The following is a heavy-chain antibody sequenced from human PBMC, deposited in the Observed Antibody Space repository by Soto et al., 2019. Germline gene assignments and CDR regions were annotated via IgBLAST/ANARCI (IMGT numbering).Heavy chain of an antibody. CDR1: GFSLSTSGVG. CDR2: IYWDDSK. J-gene: IGHJ4*02. CDR3: AHRGPEDWPLDY. Sequence: QITLKESGPTLVRPTQTLTLTCAFSGFSLSTSGVGVGWIRQPPGKALEWLAVIYWDDSKHYSPSLRSRLTIPKYTSQNQVVLTVTNMDPTDTGTYYCAHRGPEDWPLDYWGQGTLVTVSS. V-gene: IGHV2-5*02. D-gene: IGHD3-9*01.